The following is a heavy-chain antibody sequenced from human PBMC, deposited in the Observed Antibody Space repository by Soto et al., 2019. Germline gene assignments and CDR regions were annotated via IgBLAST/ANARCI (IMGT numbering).Heavy chain of an antibody. V-gene: IGHV3-30-3*01. J-gene: IGHJ6*02. CDR2: IKHDGSEI. CDR3: VRVGWGYSYGNGMDG. D-gene: IGHD5-18*01. Sequence: GGSLRLSFLASEFGCSGYSMHWFRQAPGKGLDWVAVIKHDGSEIYYADSVKGRFTISKDDSKNTLHLQMNALRVDDTALYYCVRVGWGYSYGNGMDGWGQGTTVTVSS. CDR1: EFGCSGYS.